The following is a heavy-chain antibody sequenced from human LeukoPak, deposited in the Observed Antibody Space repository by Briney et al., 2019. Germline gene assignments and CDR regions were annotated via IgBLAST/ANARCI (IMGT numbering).Heavy chain of an antibody. D-gene: IGHD3-10*01. CDR3: AKDRGPLLDRRAFDI. J-gene: IGHJ3*02. V-gene: IGHV3-9*01. CDR1: GFTFDDYA. CDR2: ISWNSGSI. Sequence: PGRSLRLSCAASGFTFDDYAMHWVRQAPGKGLECVSGISWNSGSIGYADSVKGRFTISRDNAKNSLYLQMNSLRAEDTALYYCAKDRGPLLDRRAFDIWGQGTMVTVSS.